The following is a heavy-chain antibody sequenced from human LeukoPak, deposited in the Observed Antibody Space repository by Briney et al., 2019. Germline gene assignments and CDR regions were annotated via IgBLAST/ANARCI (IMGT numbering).Heavy chain of an antibody. CDR2: ISSSSSYI. D-gene: IGHD2-15*01. CDR3: ARVGCSGGSRSGFDY. V-gene: IGHV3-21*01. CDR1: GFTFSSYS. Sequence: GGSLRLSCAASGFTFSSYSMNWVRQAPGKGLEWVSSISSSSSYIYYADSVKGRFTISRDNAKNSLYLQMNSLRAEDTAVYYCARVGCSGGSRSGFDYWGQGTLVTVSS. J-gene: IGHJ4*02.